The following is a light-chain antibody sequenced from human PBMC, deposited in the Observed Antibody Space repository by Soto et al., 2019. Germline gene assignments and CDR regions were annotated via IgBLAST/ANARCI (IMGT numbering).Light chain of an antibody. CDR2: EDS. V-gene: IGLV2-14*02. CDR1: SRGYNF. J-gene: IGLJ2*01. CDR3: CSYTSSSTLEV. Sequence: QSALTQPASVSGAPGQLITISCTGTSRGYNFVSWYQQHPGKAPKLLIYEDSKRPSGVSNRFSGSKSGNTASLTISGLQAGDEADYHCCSYTSSSTLEVFGGGTKLTVL.